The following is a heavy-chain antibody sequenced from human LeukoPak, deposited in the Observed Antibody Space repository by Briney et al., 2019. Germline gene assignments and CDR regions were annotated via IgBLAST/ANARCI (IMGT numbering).Heavy chain of an antibody. CDR2: IKHNGGEK. Sequence: ETLSLTCAVYGGSFSGYYWSWIRQAPGKGLEWVASIKHNGGEKYYVDSVKGRFTISRDNAKNSLYLEMSSLRVEDTAVYYCARDRGWRSSGYYLYHFDYWAREPWSPSPQ. D-gene: IGHD3-22*01. CDR1: GGSFSGYY. J-gene: IGHJ4*02. V-gene: IGHV3-7*01. CDR3: ARDRGWRSSGYYLYHFDY.